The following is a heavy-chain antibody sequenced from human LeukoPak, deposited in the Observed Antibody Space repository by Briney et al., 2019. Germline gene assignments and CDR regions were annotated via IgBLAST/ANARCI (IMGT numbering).Heavy chain of an antibody. V-gene: IGHV3-21*01. CDR3: ATEGIVGGGAHFDY. D-gene: IGHD1-26*01. Sequence: GESLRLSCAASEFTFSSYGINWVRQAPGKGLEWVSSIDVGSYAYYANSVKGRFTISRDNAKNSLYLQMSSLRVEDTAVYYCATEGIVGGGAHFDYWGQGTLVTVSS. CDR1: EFTFSSYG. J-gene: IGHJ4*02. CDR2: IDVGSYA.